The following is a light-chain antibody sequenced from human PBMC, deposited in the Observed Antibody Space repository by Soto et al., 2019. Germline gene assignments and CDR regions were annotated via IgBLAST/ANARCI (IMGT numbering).Light chain of an antibody. CDR2: GAS. V-gene: IGKV3-15*01. Sequence: IVMTHSPASLSVSPWERATLSCRASQNVNSNLAWYQQKPGQAPRFLIYGASTRATGIPARFSGSGSGTEFTLTISSLQSEDFAVYYCHHYNNWPRTFGQGTRWIS. CDR1: QNVNSN. J-gene: IGKJ1*01. CDR3: HHYNNWPRT.